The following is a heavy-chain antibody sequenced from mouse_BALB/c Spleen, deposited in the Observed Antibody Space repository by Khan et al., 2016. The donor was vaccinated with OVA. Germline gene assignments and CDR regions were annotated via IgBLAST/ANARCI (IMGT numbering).Heavy chain of an antibody. J-gene: IGHJ4*01. Sequence: EVQLVESGPGLVKPSQSLSLTCTVTGYSITSDYAWNWIRQFPGNKLEWMGYISSTGGTSYNPSLKSRISITRDTSKNQFFLQLKSVTAEDTATYYCARSLYYSYGYALDCWGRGTLVTVPS. CDR1: GYSITSDYA. D-gene: IGHD2-14*01. CDR3: ARSLYYSYGYALDC. CDR2: ISSTGGT. V-gene: IGHV3-2*02.